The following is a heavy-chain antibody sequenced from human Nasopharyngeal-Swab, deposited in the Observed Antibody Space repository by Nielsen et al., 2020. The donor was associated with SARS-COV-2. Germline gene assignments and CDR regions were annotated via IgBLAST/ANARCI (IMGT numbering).Heavy chain of an antibody. J-gene: IGHJ3*02. CDR2: ISSSGGST. CDR3: AKDDVVRGDAFDI. D-gene: IGHD3-10*01. V-gene: IGHV3-23*01. Sequence: AGSLTLSCIASGFTFNIYAMAWVRRTPGRGLQWVSGISSSGGSTYYPDSVKRRFAVSRDNSRNMLYLQMHSLRVEDTALYYCAKDDVVRGDAFDIWGQGTMVTVSS. CDR1: GFTFNIYA.